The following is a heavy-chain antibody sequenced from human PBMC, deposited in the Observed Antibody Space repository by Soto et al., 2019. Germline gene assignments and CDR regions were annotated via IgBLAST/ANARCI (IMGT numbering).Heavy chain of an antibody. CDR1: GGSISSGGYY. CDR2: IYYSGST. CDR3: ARQNAVIALDP. D-gene: IGHD3-16*02. Sequence: KTSETLSLTCTVSGGSISSGGYYWSWIRQHPGKGLEWIGYIYYSGSTYYNPSLKSRVTISVDTSKNQFSLKLSSVTAADTAVYYCARQNAVIALDPWGQGTLVTVSS. J-gene: IGHJ5*02. V-gene: IGHV4-31*03.